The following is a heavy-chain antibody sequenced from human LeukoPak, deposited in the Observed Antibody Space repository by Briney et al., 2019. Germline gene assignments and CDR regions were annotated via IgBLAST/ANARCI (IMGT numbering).Heavy chain of an antibody. Sequence: GGSLRLSCAASGFTFSGFAMSWVRQAPGTGLEWVSAISDGGGSINYADSVKGRFTISRDNSKNTLYLQMNSLRAEDTAVYYCASTHYDFWSGHLDAFDIWGQGTMVTVSS. V-gene: IGHV3-23*01. J-gene: IGHJ3*02. CDR2: ISDGGGSI. CDR3: ASTHYDFWSGHLDAFDI. CDR1: GFTFSGFA. D-gene: IGHD3-3*01.